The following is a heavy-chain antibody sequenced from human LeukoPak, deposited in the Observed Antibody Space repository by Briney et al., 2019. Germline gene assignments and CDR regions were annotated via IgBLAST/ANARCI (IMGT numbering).Heavy chain of an antibody. CDR3: ARDCDVLTGYPQPYFDY. V-gene: IGHV4-61*02. J-gene: IGHJ4*02. Sequence: PSQTLSLTCTVSGGSISSGSYYWSWIRQPAGKGLEWIGRIYTSGSTNYNPSLKSRVTISVDTSKNQFSLKLSSVTAADTAVYYCARDCDVLTGYPQPYFDYWGQGTLVTVSS. CDR2: IYTSGST. CDR1: GGSISSGSYY. D-gene: IGHD3-9*01.